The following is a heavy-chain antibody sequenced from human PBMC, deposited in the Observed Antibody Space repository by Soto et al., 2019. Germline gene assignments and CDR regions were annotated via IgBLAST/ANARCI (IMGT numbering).Heavy chain of an antibody. D-gene: IGHD3-10*01. J-gene: IGHJ4*02. CDR1: GFTFPAYY. CDR3: SRENWFQDY. Sequence: GGSLRLSCAASGFTFPAYYITWVRQAPGKGLEWVASIKSDGSEQYYVDSVNGRFTISRDNAKQALYLQMNSLRAGDTALYYCSRENWFQDYWGQGTLVTVSS. V-gene: IGHV3-7*03. CDR2: IKSDGSEQ.